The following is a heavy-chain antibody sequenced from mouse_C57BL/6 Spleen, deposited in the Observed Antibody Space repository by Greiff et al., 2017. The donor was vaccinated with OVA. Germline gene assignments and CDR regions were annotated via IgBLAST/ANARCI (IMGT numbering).Heavy chain of an antibody. J-gene: IGHJ2*01. V-gene: IGHV1-82*01. CDR2: IYPGDGDT. CDR3: ARAYSNFFFDY. Sequence: VQLQQPGAELVKPGASVKISCKASGYAFSSSWMNWVKQRPGKGLEWIGRIYPGDGDTNYNGKFKGKATLTADKSSSTAYMQLSSLTSEDSAVYFCARAYSNFFFDYWGQGTTLTVSS. CDR1: GYAFSSSW. D-gene: IGHD2-5*01.